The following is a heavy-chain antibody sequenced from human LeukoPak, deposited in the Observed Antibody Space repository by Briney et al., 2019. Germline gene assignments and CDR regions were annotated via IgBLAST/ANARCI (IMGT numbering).Heavy chain of an antibody. J-gene: IGHJ4*02. CDR2: ISGSGGST. CDR3: ARDKDYYGSGSSLYYFDY. D-gene: IGHD3-10*01. V-gene: IGHV3-23*01. CDR1: GFTFSNYA. Sequence: GGSLRLSCAASGFTFSNYAMSWVRQAPGKGLEWVSAISGSGGSTYYADSVKGRFTISRDNSKNTLYLQMNSLRAEDTAVYYCARDKDYYGSGSSLYYFDYWGQGTLVTVSS.